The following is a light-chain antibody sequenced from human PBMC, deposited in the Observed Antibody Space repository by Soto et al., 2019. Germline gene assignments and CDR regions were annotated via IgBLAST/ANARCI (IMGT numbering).Light chain of an antibody. J-gene: IGLJ1*01. CDR3: SSKRDSSTLFV. CDR1: GSDAGAYNY. V-gene: IGLV2-14*01. CDR2: EVT. Sequence: QSVLTQPASVSGSPGQSITISCTGTGSDAGAYNYVSWYQHHPGKVPKLLIYEVTNRPSGVSDRFSGSKSGNTASLTISGLQAEDEADYYCSSKRDSSTLFVFGTGTKVTVL.